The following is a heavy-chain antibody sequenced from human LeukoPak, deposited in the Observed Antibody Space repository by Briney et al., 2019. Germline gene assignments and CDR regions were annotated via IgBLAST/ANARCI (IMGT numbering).Heavy chain of an antibody. Sequence: SETLSLTCAVYGGSFSGYYWSWIRQPPGKGLEWIGEINHSGSTNYNPSLKSRVTLSVDKSKNQFSLRLNSVTAADTAVYYCAVAAAGTYYYGMDVWGQGTTVTVSS. J-gene: IGHJ6*02. D-gene: IGHD6-13*01. CDR3: AVAAAGTYYYGMDV. CDR1: GGSFSGYY. V-gene: IGHV4-34*01. CDR2: INHSGST.